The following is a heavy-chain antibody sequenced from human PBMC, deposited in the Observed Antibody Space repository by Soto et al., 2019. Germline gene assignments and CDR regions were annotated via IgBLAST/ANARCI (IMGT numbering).Heavy chain of an antibody. V-gene: IGHV4-34*01. CDR3: ARSPGIAVAGSGNYFDY. CDR2: INHSGST. D-gene: IGHD6-19*01. Sequence: PSETLSLTCAVYGGSFSGYYWSWIRQPPGKGLEWIGEINHSGSTNYNPSLKSRVTISVDTSKNQFSLKLSSVTAADTAVYYCARSPGIAVAGSGNYFDYWGQGTLVTVSS. J-gene: IGHJ4*02. CDR1: GGSFSGYY.